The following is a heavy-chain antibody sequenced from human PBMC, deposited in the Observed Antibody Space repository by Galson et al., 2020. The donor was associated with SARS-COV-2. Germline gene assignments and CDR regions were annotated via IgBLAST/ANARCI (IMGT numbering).Heavy chain of an antibody. CDR2: IYNSGST. J-gene: IGHJ4*02. D-gene: IGHD1-26*01. V-gene: IGHV4-30-2*01. Sequence: SETLSLTCDVSGVSISSGGSTWSWIRQPPGKGLEWIGYIYNSGSTYYNPSLKSRVTISVDRSKNQFSLKLSSVTAADTAVYYCARAWEATPYAFDYWGQGTLVPVSS. CDR1: GVSISSGGST. CDR3: ARAWEATPYAFDY.